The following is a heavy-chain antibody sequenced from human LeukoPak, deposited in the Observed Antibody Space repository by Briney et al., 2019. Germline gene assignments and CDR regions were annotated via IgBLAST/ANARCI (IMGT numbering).Heavy chain of an antibody. D-gene: IGHD3-10*01. CDR1: GFTFSSYA. J-gene: IGHJ6*02. CDR2: ISGSGGST. V-gene: IGHV3-23*01. Sequence: GGSLRLSCAASGFTFSSYAMSWVRQAPGKGLEWVSAISGSGGSTYYADSVKGRFTISRDNAKNSLYLQMNSLRAEDTAVYYCARDSVLLWFGELLYSDGMDVWGQGTTVTVSS. CDR3: ARDSVLLWFGELLYSDGMDV.